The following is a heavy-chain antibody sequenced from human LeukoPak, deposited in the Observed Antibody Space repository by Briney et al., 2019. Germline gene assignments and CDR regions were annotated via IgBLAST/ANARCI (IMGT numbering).Heavy chain of an antibody. Sequence: GGSLRLSCAASGFTFSSYSMNWVRQAPGKGLEWVSSISSSSSYIYYADSVKGRFTISRDNAKNSLYLQMNSLRAEDTAVYYCARGRREAAGPFDYWGQGTLVTVSS. D-gene: IGHD6-13*01. V-gene: IGHV3-21*01. CDR1: GFTFSSYS. CDR3: ARGRREAAGPFDY. J-gene: IGHJ4*02. CDR2: ISSSSSYI.